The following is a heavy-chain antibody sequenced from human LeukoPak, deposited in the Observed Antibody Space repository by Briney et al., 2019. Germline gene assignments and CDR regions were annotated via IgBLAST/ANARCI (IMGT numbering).Heavy chain of an antibody. CDR3: ARDCGGDCYHGY. V-gene: IGHV4-31*03. CDR1: GASISSGGYY. J-gene: IGHJ4*02. D-gene: IGHD2-21*02. Sequence: ASETLSLTCTVSGASISSGGYYWSWIRQLPGKGLEWIGCSLYSGTTHFNPSLQSRPSISVDPSKNQFSLKLSSVTAADTAVYYCARDCGGDCYHGYWGQGSLVTVSS. CDR2: SLYSGTT.